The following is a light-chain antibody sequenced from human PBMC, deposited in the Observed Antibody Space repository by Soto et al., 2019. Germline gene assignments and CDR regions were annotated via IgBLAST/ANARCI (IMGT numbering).Light chain of an antibody. Sequence: DIQMTQSPSSLSASVGDRVTITCQASQAINNYLNWYQQKPGKPPKLLIYDASNLEAGVPSRFSGGGSGTDFTFSITSLQPEDVATYYCQQYERLPPLFGPGTTVQIK. CDR1: QAINNY. J-gene: IGKJ3*01. CDR3: QQYERLPPL. V-gene: IGKV1-33*01. CDR2: DAS.